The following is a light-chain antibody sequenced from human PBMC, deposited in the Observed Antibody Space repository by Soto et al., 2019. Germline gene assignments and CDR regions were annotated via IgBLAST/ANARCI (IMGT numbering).Light chain of an antibody. V-gene: IGLV1-40*01. CDR2: GGS. CDR3: QSYGRSLSGKV. CDR1: SSNIGAGYD. J-gene: IGLJ1*01. Sequence: QSVLTQPPSVSGAPGQRVTISCTGSSSNIGAGYDVHWYQHQPGTAPKLLIYGGSSRPSGVPDRFSGSKSGTSASLAITGLQAEDEADYYCQSYGRSLSGKVFGTGTKVNVL.